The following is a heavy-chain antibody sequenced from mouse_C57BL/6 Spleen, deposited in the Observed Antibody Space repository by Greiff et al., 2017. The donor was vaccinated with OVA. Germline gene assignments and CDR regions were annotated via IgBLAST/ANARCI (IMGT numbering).Heavy chain of an antibody. Sequence: VMLVESGPELVKPGASVKISCKASGYAFSSSWMNWVKQRPGKGLEWIGRIYPGDGDTNYNGKFKGKATLTADKSSSTAYMQLSSLTSEDSAVYFCARREWEAMDYWGQGTSVTVSS. V-gene: IGHV1-82*01. CDR3: ARREWEAMDY. J-gene: IGHJ4*01. CDR1: GYAFSSSW. D-gene: IGHD1-3*01. CDR2: IYPGDGDT.